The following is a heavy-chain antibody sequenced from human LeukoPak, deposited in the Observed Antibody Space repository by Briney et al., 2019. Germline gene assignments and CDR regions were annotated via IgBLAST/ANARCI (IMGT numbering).Heavy chain of an antibody. V-gene: IGHV5-51*01. Sequence: GESLKISCKGSGYSFTSYWIGWVRQMPGKGLEWMGIIYPGDSDTRYSPSFQGQVTISADKSISTAYLQWSSLKASDTAMYYCARQVAYTTPTGISYYYYMDVWGKGTTVTVSS. CDR1: GYSFTSYW. J-gene: IGHJ6*03. CDR2: IYPGDSDT. CDR3: ARQVAYTTPTGISYYYYMDV. D-gene: IGHD6-13*01.